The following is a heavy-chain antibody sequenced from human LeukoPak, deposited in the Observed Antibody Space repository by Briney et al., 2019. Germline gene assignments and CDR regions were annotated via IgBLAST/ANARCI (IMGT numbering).Heavy chain of an antibody. Sequence: SETLSLTCTVSGGSISSGSYYWSWIRQPAGKGLEWIGRIYTSGSANYNPSLKSRVTISVDTSKNQFSLKLSSVTAADTAVYYCARGDIFGVVSNWFDPWGQGTLVTVSS. D-gene: IGHD3-3*02. CDR2: IYTSGSA. CDR1: GGSISSGSYY. V-gene: IGHV4-61*02. CDR3: ARGDIFGVVSNWFDP. J-gene: IGHJ5*02.